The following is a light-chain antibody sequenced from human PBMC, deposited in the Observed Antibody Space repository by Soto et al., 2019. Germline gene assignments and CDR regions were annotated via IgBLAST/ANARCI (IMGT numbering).Light chain of an antibody. CDR2: EPF. CDR1: SSAVGGHDY. V-gene: IGLV2-14*01. J-gene: IGLJ3*02. CDR3: SSFTSTNTWV. Sequence: QSALTQVASVSGSPGQSITISCTATSSAVGGHDYVSWYLQHPGKAPKLLIYEPFNRPSGVSDRFSGSKSGSTASLTISGLQAEDEGDYYCSSFTSTNTWVFGGGTKLTVL.